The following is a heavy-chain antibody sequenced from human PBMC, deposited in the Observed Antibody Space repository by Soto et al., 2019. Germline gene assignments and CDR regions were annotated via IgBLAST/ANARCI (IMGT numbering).Heavy chain of an antibody. Sequence: SETLSLPCTVSGGSISSSSYYWGWSRQPPGKGLEWIGSIYYSGSTYYNPSLKSRVPISVDTSKNQFSLKLSSVTAADTAVYYCARQGRAVAGWYCYGRDVWGQRTMVTVCS. CDR2: IYYSGST. V-gene: IGHV4-39*01. CDR1: GGSISSSSYY. J-gene: IGHJ6*02. D-gene: IGHD6-19*01. CDR3: ARQGRAVAGWYCYGRDV.